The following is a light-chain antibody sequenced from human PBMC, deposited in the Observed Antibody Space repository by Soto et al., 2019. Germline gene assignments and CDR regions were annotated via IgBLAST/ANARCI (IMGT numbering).Light chain of an antibody. CDR1: RDIADS. CDR3: QQYDDPFT. J-gene: IGKJ4*01. Sequence: DTQMTQSPSSLSASVGDTVTITCQASRDIADSLNWYQQRAGQAPKLLIYDASNLQSGVPARFSGSGTGTSFILTISSLQPEDVATYYCQQYDDPFTFGGGTKVEIK. CDR2: DAS. V-gene: IGKV1-33*01.